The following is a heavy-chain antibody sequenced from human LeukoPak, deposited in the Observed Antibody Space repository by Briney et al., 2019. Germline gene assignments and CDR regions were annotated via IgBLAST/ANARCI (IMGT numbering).Heavy chain of an antibody. D-gene: IGHD6-13*01. Sequence: SETLSLTCAVSGGSISNGGYSWSWVRQPPGKGLEWIGYIYHSGSTYYNPSLKSRVTISVDRSKNQFSLKLSSVTAADTAVYYCARGDSSSLDYWGQGTLVTVSS. CDR1: GGSISNGGYS. CDR2: IYHSGST. CDR3: ARGDSSSLDY. V-gene: IGHV4-30-2*01. J-gene: IGHJ4*02.